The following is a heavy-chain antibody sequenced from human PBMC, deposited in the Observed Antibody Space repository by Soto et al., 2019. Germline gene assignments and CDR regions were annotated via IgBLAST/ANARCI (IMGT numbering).Heavy chain of an antibody. J-gene: IGHJ2*01. CDR2: INHSGST. CDR3: ARGRSRPPRVKNRYFDL. D-gene: IGHD2-2*01. V-gene: IGHV4-34*01. CDR1: GGSFSGYY. Sequence: SETLSLTCAVYGGSFSGYYWSWIRQPPGKGLEWIGEINHSGSTNYNPSLKSRVTISVDTSKNQFSLKLSSVTAADTAVYYCARGRSRPPRVKNRYFDLWGRGTLVTVSS.